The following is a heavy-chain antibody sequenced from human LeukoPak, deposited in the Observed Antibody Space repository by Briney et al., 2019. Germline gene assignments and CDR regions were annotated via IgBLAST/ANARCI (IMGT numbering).Heavy chain of an antibody. D-gene: IGHD5-12*01. CDR3: TWMATIFTADY. Sequence: PGGSLRLSCVLSGLTFSDAWMSWVRQAPGKGLEWVGRIRNDRITDYAAPVQGRFSISRDNSKNTFYLQMNSLRTEDTGMYFCTWMATIFTADYWGQRTLVTVSS. V-gene: IGHV3-15*01. CDR1: GLTFSDAW. CDR2: IRNDRIT. J-gene: IGHJ4*02.